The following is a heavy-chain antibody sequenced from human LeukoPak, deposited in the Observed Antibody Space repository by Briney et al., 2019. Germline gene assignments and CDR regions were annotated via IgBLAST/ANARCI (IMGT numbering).Heavy chain of an antibody. CDR2: IWYDGSDK. D-gene: IGHD6-13*01. V-gene: IGHV3-33*08. CDR1: GFTFSSYD. CDR3: ARDRAATGDWYFDL. Sequence: GGSLRLSCAASGFTFSSYDMHWVRQATGKGLEWVAVIWYDGSDKYYADSVKGRFTISRDNSKNTLYLQMNSLRVDDTAMYYCARDRAATGDWYFDLWGRGTLVTVSS. J-gene: IGHJ2*01.